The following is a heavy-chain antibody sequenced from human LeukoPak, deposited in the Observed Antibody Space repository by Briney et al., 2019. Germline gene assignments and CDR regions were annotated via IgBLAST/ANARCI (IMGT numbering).Heavy chain of an antibody. CDR1: GGSIDITNY. V-gene: IGHV4-4*02. CDR2: ISHSGTT. J-gene: IGHJ4*02. Sequence: SETLSLTCGVSGGSIDITNYWSWVRQAPGKGLEWIGEISHSGTTNYNPSLRSRVTMFLDRANNQFSLSLTSATAADSAVYYCTRENRPFCPFAYWGQGVLVTVSS. CDR3: TRENRPFCPFAY. D-gene: IGHD2/OR15-2a*01.